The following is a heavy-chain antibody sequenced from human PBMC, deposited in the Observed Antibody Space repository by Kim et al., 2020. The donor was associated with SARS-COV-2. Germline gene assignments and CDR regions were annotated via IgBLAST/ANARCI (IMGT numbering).Heavy chain of an antibody. CDR1: GGSISSSSYY. J-gene: IGHJ4*02. D-gene: IGHD4-17*01. CDR2: IYYSGST. V-gene: IGHV4-39*01. CDR3: AGTLRWPFLFDY. Sequence: SETLSLTCTVSGGSISSSSYYWGWIRQPPGKGLEWIGSIYYSGSTYYNPSLKSRVTISVDTSKNQFSLKLSSVTAADTAVYYCAGTLRWPFLFDYWGQGTLVTVSS.